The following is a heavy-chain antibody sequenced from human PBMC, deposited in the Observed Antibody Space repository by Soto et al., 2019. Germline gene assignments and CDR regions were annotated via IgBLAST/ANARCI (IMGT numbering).Heavy chain of an antibody. D-gene: IGHD2-21*01. V-gene: IGHV3-23*01. CDR2: ISDYGANT. CDR3: AKGFCGHHYDF. Sequence: EVQVLESGGGLVQPGGSLRLSCAASGFMSWVRQAPGKGLEWVSAISDYGANTYYVDSVKGRFTISRDNAKNTLYLQMNSLRAVDTAVYYCAKGFCGHHYDFRGQGTLVTVSS. CDR1: GF. J-gene: IGHJ4*02.